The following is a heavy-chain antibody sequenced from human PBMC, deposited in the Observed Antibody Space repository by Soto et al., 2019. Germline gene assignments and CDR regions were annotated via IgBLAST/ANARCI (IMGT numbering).Heavy chain of an antibody. Sequence: PSETLSLTCAVYGGSFSGYYWSWIRQPPGKGLEWIGEINHSGSTNYNPSLKSRVTISVDTSKNQFSLKLSSVSAADTAVYYCARDGSRYYFWSGPYYLDYWGQGTLVTVSS. CDR1: GGSFSGYY. V-gene: IGHV4-34*01. CDR2: INHSGST. D-gene: IGHD3-3*01. CDR3: ARDGSRYYFWSGPYYLDY. J-gene: IGHJ4*02.